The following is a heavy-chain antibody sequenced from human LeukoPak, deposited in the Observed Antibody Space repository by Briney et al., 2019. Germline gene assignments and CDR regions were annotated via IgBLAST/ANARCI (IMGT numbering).Heavy chain of an antibody. D-gene: IGHD3-3*01. Sequence: ASVKVSCKASGYTFTSYYMHWVRQAPGQGLEWMGIINPSGGSTSYAQKFQGRVTMTRDTSTSTVYMELSSLRSEDTAVYYCARGGGVPYYDSWSGYSTGHPFDYWGQGTLVTVSS. J-gene: IGHJ4*02. CDR2: INPSGGST. CDR3: ARGGGVPYYDSWSGYSTGHPFDY. V-gene: IGHV1-46*01. CDR1: GYTFTSYY.